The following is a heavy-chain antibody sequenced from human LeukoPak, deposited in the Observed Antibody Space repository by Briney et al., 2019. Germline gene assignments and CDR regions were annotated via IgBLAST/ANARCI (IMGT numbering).Heavy chain of an antibody. J-gene: IGHJ4*02. D-gene: IGHD3-10*01. CDR1: GFTFSSYA. CDR2: ISGSGGST. V-gene: IGHV3-23*01. Sequence: PGGSLRLSCAASGFTFSSYAMSWVRQAPGKGLEWVSAISGSGGSTYYADSVKGRFTISRDNSKNTLYLQMNSLRPEDTAVYYCAKGGVLLWFGGNDYWGQGTLVTVSS. CDR3: AKGGVLLWFGGNDY.